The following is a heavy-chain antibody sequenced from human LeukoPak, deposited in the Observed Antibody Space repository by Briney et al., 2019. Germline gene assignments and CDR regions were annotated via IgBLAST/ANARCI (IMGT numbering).Heavy chain of an antibody. D-gene: IGHD3-10*01. J-gene: IGHJ3*02. V-gene: IGHV3-33*01. Sequence: GGSLRLSCAASGFIFNNYGMHWVRQAPGKGLEWVALIWYDGTNKYYGDSVKGRFTISRDNSKNTLYLQMNSLRAEDTAVYYCARGRFGELSVATFDIWGQGTMVTVSS. CDR1: GFIFNNYG. CDR3: ARGRFGELSVATFDI. CDR2: IWYDGTNK.